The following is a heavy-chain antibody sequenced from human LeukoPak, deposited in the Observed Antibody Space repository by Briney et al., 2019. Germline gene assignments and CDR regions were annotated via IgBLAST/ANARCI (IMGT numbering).Heavy chain of an antibody. D-gene: IGHD3-22*01. V-gene: IGHV1-8*01. CDR2: MNPNSGNT. CDR1: GYTFTIYD. Sequence: ASVKVSCKASGYTFTIYDINWARQATEQGLEWMGWMNPNSGNTSYAQKFQGRLRMTRNTSISTAYMELSSLRSEDTAVYYCARGKRAYDSSGYPIITYWGQGTLVTVSS. J-gene: IGHJ4*02. CDR3: ARGKRAYDSSGYPIITY.